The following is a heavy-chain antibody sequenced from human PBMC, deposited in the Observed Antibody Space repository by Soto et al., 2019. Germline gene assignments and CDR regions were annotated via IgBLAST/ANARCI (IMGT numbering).Heavy chain of an antibody. V-gene: IGHV4-59*01. Sequence: QVQLQESGPGLVKPSETPSLTCIVSGGSISSYYWSWIRQPPGKGLEWIGYIYQTGTTNYNPSLTSRASISIDTSKRQFSLDLTSVTAADTATYFCARGEGWNELEFHYWGQGTRVTVSS. CDR1: GGSISSYY. J-gene: IGHJ1*01. CDR2: IYQTGTT. CDR3: ARGEGWNELEFHY. D-gene: IGHD1-1*01.